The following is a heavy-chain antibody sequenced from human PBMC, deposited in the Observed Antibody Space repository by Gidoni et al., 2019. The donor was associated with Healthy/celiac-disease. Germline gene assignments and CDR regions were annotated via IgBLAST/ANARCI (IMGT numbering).Heavy chain of an antibody. V-gene: IGHV3-7*04. CDR3: ARDMRYCSSTSCYFNVDAFDI. CDR2: IKQDGSEK. J-gene: IGHJ3*02. D-gene: IGHD2-2*01. Sequence: EVQLVESGGGLVQPGGSLRLSCAASGFTFSSYWMSWVRQAPGKGLEWVANIKQDGSEKYYVDSVKGRFTISRDNAKNSLYLQMNSLRAEDTAVYYCARDMRYCSSTSCYFNVDAFDIWGQGTMVTVSS. CDR1: GFTFSSYW.